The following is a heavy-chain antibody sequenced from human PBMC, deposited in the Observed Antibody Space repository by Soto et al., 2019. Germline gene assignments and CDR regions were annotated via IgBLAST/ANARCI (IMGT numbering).Heavy chain of an antibody. Sequence: GGSLRLSCAASGFTFSSYAMHWVRQAPVKGLEWVAVISYDGSNKYYADSVKGRFTISRDNSKNTLYLQMNSLRAEDTAVYYCARDLGADYYYYGMDVWGQGTTVTVSS. CDR1: GFTFSSYA. CDR2: ISYDGSNK. D-gene: IGHD3-16*01. J-gene: IGHJ6*02. V-gene: IGHV3-30-3*01. CDR3: ARDLGADYYYYGMDV.